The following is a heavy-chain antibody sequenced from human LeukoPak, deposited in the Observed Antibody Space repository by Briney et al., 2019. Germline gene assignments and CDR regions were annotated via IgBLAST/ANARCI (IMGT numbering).Heavy chain of an antibody. CDR2: ISGSGGST. J-gene: IGHJ4*02. V-gene: IGHV3-23*01. CDR3: AKEDGYCSSTSCYYYFDY. D-gene: IGHD2-2*01. CDR1: GFTFSSYA. Sequence: GESLKISCAASGFTFSSYAMSWVRQAPGKGLEWVSAISGSGGSTYYADSVKGRFTISRDNSKNTLYLQMNSLRAEDTAVYYCAKEDGYCSSTSCYYYFDYWGQGTLVTVSS.